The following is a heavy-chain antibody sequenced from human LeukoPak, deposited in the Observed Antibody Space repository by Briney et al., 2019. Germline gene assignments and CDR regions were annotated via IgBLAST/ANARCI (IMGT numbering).Heavy chain of an antibody. CDR3: ARVGSGWSYYFDY. V-gene: IGHV1-69*13. CDR1: GGTFSSYA. J-gene: IGHJ4*02. CDR2: IIPIFGTA. Sequence: SVKVSCKASGGTFSSYAISWVRQAPGQGLEWMGGIIPIFGTANYAQKFQGRVTITADESTSTAYMELSSLRSEDTAVYYCARVGSGWSYYFDYWGQGTLVTVSS. D-gene: IGHD6-19*01.